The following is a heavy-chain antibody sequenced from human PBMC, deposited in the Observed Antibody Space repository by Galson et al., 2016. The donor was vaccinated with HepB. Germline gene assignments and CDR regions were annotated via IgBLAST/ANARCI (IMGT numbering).Heavy chain of an antibody. Sequence: SLRLSCAASGFTFKKYAMYWVRQAPGKGLEWVAVISYDGSTNNYADSVRGRFTISRDNSKNRLYLQMNSLRPEDTATYYCAKNVQSSGWYSIQYLEKFYYYDSWGQGALVTVSS. CDR1: GFTFKKYA. CDR3: AKNVQSSGWYSIQYLEKFYYYDS. D-gene: IGHD6-19*01. V-gene: IGHV3-30-3*02. J-gene: IGHJ4*02. CDR2: ISYDGSTN.